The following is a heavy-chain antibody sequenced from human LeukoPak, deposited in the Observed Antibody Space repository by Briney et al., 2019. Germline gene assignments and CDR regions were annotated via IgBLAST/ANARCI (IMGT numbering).Heavy chain of an antibody. D-gene: IGHD1-26*01. V-gene: IGHV4-61*01. CDR3: AIVRWRGIVGAEPFDY. J-gene: IGHJ4*02. Sequence: PSETLSLTCTVSGGSFSSGSYYWSWIRPAPGQGLVWIGYIDYSGSTNYNPSLQSRVTISVDTSKNQFSLKLSSVTAADTAVYYCAIVRWRGIVGAEPFDYWGQGTLVTVSS. CDR2: IDYSGST. CDR1: GGSFSSGSYY.